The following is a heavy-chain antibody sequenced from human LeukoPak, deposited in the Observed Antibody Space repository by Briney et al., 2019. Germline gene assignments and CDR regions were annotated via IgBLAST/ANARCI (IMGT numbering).Heavy chain of an antibody. CDR1: GGTFSSYA. J-gene: IGHJ4*02. CDR2: IIPILGIA. Sequence: GASVKVSCKASGGTFSSYAISWVRQAPGQGLEWMGRIIPILGIANYAQKFQGRVTITADKSTSAAYVELSSLRSEDTAVYYCALSGSYYLDYWGQGTLVTVSS. CDR3: ALSGSYYLDY. D-gene: IGHD1-26*01. V-gene: IGHV1-69*04.